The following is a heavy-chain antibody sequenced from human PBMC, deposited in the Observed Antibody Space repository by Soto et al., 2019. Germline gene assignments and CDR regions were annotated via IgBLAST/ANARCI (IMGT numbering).Heavy chain of an antibody. Sequence: PGGSLRLSCAASGFMFDDYNMHWGRQAPGKGLEWVSFISWNGANTFYADSVKGRFTISRDSSKKSVSLQINSLRRDDTALYYCARENLSYGFALDVWGQGTTVTVSS. CDR2: ISWNGANT. D-gene: IGHD3-16*01. CDR1: GFMFDDYN. CDR3: ARENLSYGFALDV. V-gene: IGHV3-43*01. J-gene: IGHJ6*02.